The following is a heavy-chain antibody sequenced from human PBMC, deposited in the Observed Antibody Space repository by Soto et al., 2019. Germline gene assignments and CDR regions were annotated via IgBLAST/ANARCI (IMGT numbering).Heavy chain of an antibody. Sequence: QVQLVQSGAEVKKPGASVKVSCKASGYTFTYYAMHWVRQAPGQRLEWMGWINAGNGNTKYSQKFQGRVTITRDTSASTAYMELSSLRSEDTAVYYCARSDGPMGDYWGQGPLVNVS. CDR2: INAGNGNT. CDR1: GYTFTYYA. V-gene: IGHV1-3*01. D-gene: IGHD4-17*01. J-gene: IGHJ4*02. CDR3: ARSDGPMGDY.